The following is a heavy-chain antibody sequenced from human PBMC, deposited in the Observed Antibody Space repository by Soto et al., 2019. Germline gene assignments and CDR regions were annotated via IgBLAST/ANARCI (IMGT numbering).Heavy chain of an antibody. J-gene: IGHJ4*02. V-gene: IGHV3-21*01. CDR2: ITSSSSYI. D-gene: IGHD4-17*01. CDR1: GFTFSTYT. Sequence: GGSLRLSCAASGFTFSTYTMNWVRQAPGKGLEWVSSITSSSSYIFYADSVKGRFTISRDNTKTSLYLQMNSLRAEDTAVYYCTRVQGEYRDSWGPGILVTVSS. CDR3: TRVQGEYRDS.